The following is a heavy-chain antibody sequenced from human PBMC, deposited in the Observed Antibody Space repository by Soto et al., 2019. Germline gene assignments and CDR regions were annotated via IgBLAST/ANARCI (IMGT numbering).Heavy chain of an antibody. Sequence: SETLSLTCAVYGGSFSGYYWSWIRQPPGKGLEWIGEINHSGSTNYNPSLKSRVTISVDTSKNQFSLKLSSVTAADTAVYYCARGRPRVLVVPASNDYYYYYMDVWGKGTTVTVSS. CDR3: ARGRPRVLVVPASNDYYYYYMDV. CDR2: INHSGST. J-gene: IGHJ6*03. CDR1: GGSFSGYY. D-gene: IGHD2-2*01. V-gene: IGHV4-34*01.